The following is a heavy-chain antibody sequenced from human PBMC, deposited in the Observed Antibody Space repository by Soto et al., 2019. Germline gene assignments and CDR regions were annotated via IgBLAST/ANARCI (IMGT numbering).Heavy chain of an antibody. CDR2: ISAYNGNT. CDR1: GYTFTSYG. D-gene: IGHD2-2*01. V-gene: IGHV1-18*01. CDR3: ARGPQTYCSSTSCYYYYYMDV. J-gene: IGHJ6*03. Sequence: ASVKVSCKASGYTFTSYGISWVRQAPGQGLEWMGWISAYNGNTNYAQKLQGRVTMTTDTSTSTAYMELRSLRSDDTAVYYCARGPQTYCSSTSCYYYYYMDVWGKRTTVTVSS.